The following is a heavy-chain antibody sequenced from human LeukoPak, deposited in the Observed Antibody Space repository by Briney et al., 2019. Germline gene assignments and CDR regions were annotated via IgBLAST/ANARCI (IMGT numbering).Heavy chain of an antibody. D-gene: IGHD3-22*01. Sequence: GGSLRLSCAASGFTFDDYAMHWVRQAPGKGLEWVSGISWNSGSIGYADSVKGRFTISRDNAKNSLYLQMNSLRAEDTAVYYCARAYYNEGDSSGYYGTDWFDPWGQGTLVTVSS. CDR3: ARAYYNEGDSSGYYGTDWFDP. CDR2: ISWNSGSI. J-gene: IGHJ5*02. CDR1: GFTFDDYA. V-gene: IGHV3-9*01.